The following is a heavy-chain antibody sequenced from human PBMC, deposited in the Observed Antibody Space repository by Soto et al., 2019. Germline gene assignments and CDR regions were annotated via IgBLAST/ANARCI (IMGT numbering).Heavy chain of an antibody. J-gene: IGHJ6*02. CDR2: ISAYNGNT. CDR3: ARDVGGSGYYYTYYYYGMDV. V-gene: IGHV1-18*01. CDR1: GYTFTSYG. D-gene: IGHD3-22*01. Sequence: VASVKVSCKASGYTFTSYGISWVRQAPGQGLEWMGWISAYNGNTNYAQKLQGRVTMTTDTSTSTAYMELRSLRSDDTAVYYCARDVGGSGYYYTYYYYGMDVWGQGTTVTVSS.